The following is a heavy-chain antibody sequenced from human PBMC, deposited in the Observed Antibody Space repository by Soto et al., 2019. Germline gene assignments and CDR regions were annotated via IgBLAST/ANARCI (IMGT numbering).Heavy chain of an antibody. CDR1: GGSFSGYY. D-gene: IGHD3-22*01. CDR2: INHSGST. Sequence: SETLSLTCAVYGGSFSGYYWSWIRQPPGKGLEWIGEINHSGSTNYNPSLKSRVTISVDTSKNQFSLKLSSVTAADTAVYYCARGRGRYYDSSGYWNWFDPWGQGTLVTVSS. J-gene: IGHJ5*02. V-gene: IGHV4-34*01. CDR3: ARGRGRYYDSSGYWNWFDP.